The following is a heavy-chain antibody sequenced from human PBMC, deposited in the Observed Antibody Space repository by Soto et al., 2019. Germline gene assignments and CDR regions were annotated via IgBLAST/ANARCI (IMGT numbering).Heavy chain of an antibody. CDR2: INGYNGNT. J-gene: IGHJ5*02. D-gene: IGHD2-15*01. Sequence: QVQLVQSGAEVKKPGASVKVSCKASGYTFTSYGISWVRQAPGQGLEWMGWINGYNGNTNYAQKVQGRVTMTTDRYTSTAYMELRSLSSDDTAVYYCAKLYCSGGSCYGWFDTWGQGTLVTVSS. CDR3: AKLYCSGGSCYGWFDT. CDR1: GYTFTSYG. V-gene: IGHV1-18*01.